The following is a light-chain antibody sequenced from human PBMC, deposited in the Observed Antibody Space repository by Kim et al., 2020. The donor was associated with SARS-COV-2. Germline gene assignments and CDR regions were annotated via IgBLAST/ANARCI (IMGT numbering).Light chain of an antibody. CDR3: QAWDSSTAV. J-gene: IGLJ3*02. CDR2: QHT. CDR1: KLGDKY. Sequence: SYELTQPPSVSVSPGQTASFTCSGSKLGDKYAYWYQKKPGQSPVLVIYQHTKRPSGISQRFSGSSSGNTATLTISRAQTMDEADYYCQAWDSSTAVFGGG. V-gene: IGLV3-1*01.